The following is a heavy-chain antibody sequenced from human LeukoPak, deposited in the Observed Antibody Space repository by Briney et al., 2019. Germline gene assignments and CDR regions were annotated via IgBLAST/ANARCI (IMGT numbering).Heavy chain of an antibody. CDR3: AKGFGYYYGSGSSFGY. CDR1: GFTFSSYA. CDR2: ISGSGGST. Sequence: HPGGSLRLSCAASGFTFSSYAMSWVRQAPGKGLEWVSAISGSGGSTYYADSVKGRFTISRDNSKNTLYLQMNSLRAEDTAVYYCAKGFGYYYGSGSSFGYWGQGTLVTVSS. D-gene: IGHD3-10*01. J-gene: IGHJ4*02. V-gene: IGHV3-23*01.